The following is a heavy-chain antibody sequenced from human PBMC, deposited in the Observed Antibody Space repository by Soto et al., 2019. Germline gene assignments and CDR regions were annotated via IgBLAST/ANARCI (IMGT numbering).Heavy chain of an antibody. CDR1: GGSISSGYYY. J-gene: IGHJ4*02. CDR3: ARGGSYGDFFDY. V-gene: IGHV4-30-4*02. Sequence: SETLSLTCSVSGGSISSGYYYWSWIRQPPGKGLEWIGNIYYSGNTYYNPSLKSRLIISLDTSKNQFSLRLTSVTSADTAVYYCARGGSYGDFFDYWGQGXQVTVYS. D-gene: IGHD4-17*01. CDR2: IYYSGNT.